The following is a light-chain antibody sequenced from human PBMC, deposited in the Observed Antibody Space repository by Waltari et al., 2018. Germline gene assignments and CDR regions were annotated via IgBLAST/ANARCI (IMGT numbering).Light chain of an antibody. V-gene: IGKV3-20*01. CDR3: QKYGTLPAT. J-gene: IGKJ1*01. CDR2: DAS. Sequence: EIVLTQSPGTLSLSPGERATLSCRASQSVSRTLAWYQQKPGQAPRLPIDDASSRAAGIPGRFSGSGSGTDFSLTISRLEPEDFGVYYCQKYGTLPATFGQGTKVEI. CDR1: QSVSRT.